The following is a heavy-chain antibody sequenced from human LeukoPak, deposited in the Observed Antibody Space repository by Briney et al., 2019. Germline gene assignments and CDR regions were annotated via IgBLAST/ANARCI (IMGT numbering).Heavy chain of an antibody. V-gene: IGHV3-23*01. CDR1: GFTFSSYA. Sequence: GGSLRLSCAASGFTFSSYAMSWVRQAPGKGLEWVSAISGSGGSTYYADSVKGRFTISRDNSKNTLYLQMNSLRAEDTAVYYCAKDWGYCSGGSCYSSLYFDYWGQGTLVTVSS. J-gene: IGHJ4*02. CDR2: ISGSGGST. D-gene: IGHD2-15*01. CDR3: AKDWGYCSGGSCYSSLYFDY.